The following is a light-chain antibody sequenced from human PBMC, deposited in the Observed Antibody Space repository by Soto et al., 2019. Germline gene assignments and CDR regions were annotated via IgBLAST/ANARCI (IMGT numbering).Light chain of an antibody. Sequence: EIVMTQSPATLSVSPGERATLSCRASQSVSSNLVWYQQKPGQAPRLLIYGASTRATGIPARFSGSGSGTEFTLTISSLQSEDFAVYYCQQYNNWTPLTFGQGTKVEIK. CDR2: GAS. CDR1: QSVSSN. CDR3: QQYNNWTPLT. V-gene: IGKV3-15*01. J-gene: IGKJ1*01.